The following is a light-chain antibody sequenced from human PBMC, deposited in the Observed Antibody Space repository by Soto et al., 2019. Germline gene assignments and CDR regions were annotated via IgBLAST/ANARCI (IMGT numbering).Light chain of an antibody. CDR3: HQGYTTRRT. V-gene: IGKV1-39*01. J-gene: IGKJ1*01. CDR1: QSISTY. Sequence: DIQMTQSPSSLSASVGDRVTITCRASQSISTYLSWYQHKPGKAPKLLIYGASSLQSGVPYRFRGSGSETEFTLAIDRLQPEDLASYFWHQGYTTRRTFGHGTMVEVK. CDR2: GAS.